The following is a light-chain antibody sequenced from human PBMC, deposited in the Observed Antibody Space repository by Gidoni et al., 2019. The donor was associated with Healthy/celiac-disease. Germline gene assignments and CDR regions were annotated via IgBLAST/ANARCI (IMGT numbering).Light chain of an antibody. J-gene: IGLJ3*02. V-gene: IGLV2-14*03. Sequence: SALPPPASVSGSPGQSIPISCTGTSRDVGGYNYVSWYQQHPGKAPKLMIYDVSNRPSGVSKRFSGSKSGNTASLTISGLQAEDEADYYCSSYTSSSTWVFGGGTKLTVL. CDR1: SRDVGGYNY. CDR3: SSYTSSSTWV. CDR2: DVS.